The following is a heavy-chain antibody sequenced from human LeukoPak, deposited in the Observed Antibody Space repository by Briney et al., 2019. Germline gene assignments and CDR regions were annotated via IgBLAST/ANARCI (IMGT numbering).Heavy chain of an antibody. CDR1: GYTFVSYD. CDR2: MNPNSGNT. V-gene: IGHV1-8*01. CDR3: ARSPYYYDSSGYRMYYYGMDV. J-gene: IGHJ6*02. Sequence: ASVKVYCKASGYTFVSYDVNWVRQATGQGLEWMGWMNPNSGNTGYAQKFQGRVTMTRNTSISTAYMELSSLRSEDTAVDYCARSPYYYDSSGYRMYYYGMDVWGQGTTVTVSS. D-gene: IGHD3-22*01.